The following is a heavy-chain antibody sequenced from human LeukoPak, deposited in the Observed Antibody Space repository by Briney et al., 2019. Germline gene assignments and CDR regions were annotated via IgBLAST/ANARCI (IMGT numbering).Heavy chain of an antibody. V-gene: IGHV3-23*01. CDR3: AKEPEGIAVAGGYWFDP. D-gene: IGHD6-19*01. J-gene: IGHJ5*02. CDR2: ISGSGGST. CDR1: GFTFSSYA. Sequence: GGSLRLSCAASGFTFSSYAMSWVRQAPGKGLECVSAISGSGGSTYYADSVKGRFTISRDNSKNTLYLQMNSLRAEDTAVYYCAKEPEGIAVAGGYWFDPWGQGTLVTVSS.